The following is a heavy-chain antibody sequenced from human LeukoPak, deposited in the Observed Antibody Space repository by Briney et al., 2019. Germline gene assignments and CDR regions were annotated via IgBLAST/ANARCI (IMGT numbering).Heavy chain of an antibody. Sequence: SQTPSLTCAISGDIVSSKSAAGNWIRQSPSRGLEWLGRTYYRSKWYHEYAVSVKSRITINPDTSKNQFSLQLNSVTPEDTAIYYCAILRTASSFDFWGQGTLVTVSS. V-gene: IGHV6-1*01. CDR3: AILRTASSFDF. CDR2: TYYRSKWYH. CDR1: GDIVSSKSAA. D-gene: IGHD1-1*01. J-gene: IGHJ4*02.